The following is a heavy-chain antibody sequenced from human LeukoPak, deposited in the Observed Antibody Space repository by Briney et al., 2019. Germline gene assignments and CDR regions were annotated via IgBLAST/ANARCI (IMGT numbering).Heavy chain of an antibody. Sequence: ASVKVSCKASGYTFTSYYMHWVRQAPGQGLEWMGIINPSGGSTSYAQKFQGRVTMTRDTSTSTVYMELSSLRSEDTAVYYCARSGLELHYYYGMDVWGQGTTVTVS. CDR2: INPSGGST. CDR1: GYTFTSYY. D-gene: IGHD1-7*01. J-gene: IGHJ6*02. V-gene: IGHV1-46*01. CDR3: ARSGLELHYYYGMDV.